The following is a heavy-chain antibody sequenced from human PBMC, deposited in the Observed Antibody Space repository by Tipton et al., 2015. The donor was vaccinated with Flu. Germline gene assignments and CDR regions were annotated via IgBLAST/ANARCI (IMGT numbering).Heavy chain of an antibody. CDR2: ISGGGGNT. D-gene: IGHD6-19*01. Sequence: SLRLSCAASGFTFSRYAMSWVRQAPGKGLEWVSAISGGGGNTYYADSVKGRFTISRDNSKNTLYLQMNSLRAEDTAIYYCAKVIPEKVAGPDYWGQGTLVTVSS. CDR3: AKVIPEKVAGPDY. J-gene: IGHJ4*02. CDR1: GFTFSRYA. V-gene: IGHV3-23*01.